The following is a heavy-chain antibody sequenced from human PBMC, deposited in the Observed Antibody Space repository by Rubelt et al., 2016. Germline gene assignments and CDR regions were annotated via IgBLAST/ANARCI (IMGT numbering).Heavy chain of an antibody. Sequence: QVQLQESGPGLVKPSQTLSLTCTVSGGSISSGGYYWSWIRQHPGKGLEWIGYIYYSGRTYYSPSLKSRVTMSVDPSKNQFSLKLSSVTAADTAVYFCARHYSGNYPPTDWGQGTLVTVSS. J-gene: IGHJ4*02. V-gene: IGHV4-31*03. CDR2: IYYSGRT. D-gene: IGHD1-26*01. CDR3: ARHYSGNYPPTD. CDR1: GGSISSGGYY.